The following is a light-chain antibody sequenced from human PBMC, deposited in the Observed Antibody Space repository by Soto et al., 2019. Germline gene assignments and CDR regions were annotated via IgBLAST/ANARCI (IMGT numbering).Light chain of an antibody. J-gene: IGKJ5*01. CDR3: QQRSSWPIT. Sequence: EIVLTQSPATLSLSPGERATLSCRASQSVSRYLAWYQQKPGQAPRLLIYDASNRATGIPARFSGSGSGTDFTLTISSLEPEDFVVYYCQQRSSWPITFGQGTRLEI. CDR1: QSVSRY. V-gene: IGKV3-11*01. CDR2: DAS.